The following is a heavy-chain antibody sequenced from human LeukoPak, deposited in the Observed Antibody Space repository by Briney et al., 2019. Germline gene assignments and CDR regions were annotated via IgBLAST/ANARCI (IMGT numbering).Heavy chain of an antibody. J-gene: IGHJ4*02. Sequence: SETLSLTCTVSGVSISSGTYYWSWIRQPAGKGLEWIGRIYTSGNTNYNPSLKSRVTISVDTSKNQFSLKLSSVIAADTAVYYCARDRDCGGDCYTFDYWGQGTLVTVSS. CDR3: ARDRDCGGDCYTFDY. CDR2: IYTSGNT. D-gene: IGHD2-21*02. CDR1: GVSISSGTYY. V-gene: IGHV4-61*02.